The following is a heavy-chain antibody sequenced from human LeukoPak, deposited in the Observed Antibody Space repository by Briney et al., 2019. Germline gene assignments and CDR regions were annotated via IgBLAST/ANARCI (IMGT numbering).Heavy chain of an antibody. Sequence: ASQTLSLTCAVSGVSISSGGYSWSWIRQPPGKGLEWIGYIYHSGSTYYNPSLKSRVTISVDRSKNQFSLKLSSVTAADTAVYYCASFSSGWYFDYWGQGTLVTVSS. CDR2: IYHSGST. D-gene: IGHD6-19*01. CDR1: GVSISSGGYS. V-gene: IGHV4-30-2*01. CDR3: ASFSSGWYFDY. J-gene: IGHJ4*02.